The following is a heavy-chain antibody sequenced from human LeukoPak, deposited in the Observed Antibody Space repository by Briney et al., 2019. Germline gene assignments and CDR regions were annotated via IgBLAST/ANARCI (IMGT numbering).Heavy chain of an antibody. CDR1: GFTFRGYW. J-gene: IGHJ4*02. D-gene: IGHD6-6*01. CDR2: IKEDGSEK. Sequence: PGGSLRLSWAASGFTFRGYWMSWARQAPGKGLEWVANIKEDGSEKYYVDSVKGRFTISRDNAKNSLNLQMDSLRVEDTAVYYCTRGDSSSKIDYWGQGTLVTVSS. V-gene: IGHV3-7*01. CDR3: TRGDSSSKIDY.